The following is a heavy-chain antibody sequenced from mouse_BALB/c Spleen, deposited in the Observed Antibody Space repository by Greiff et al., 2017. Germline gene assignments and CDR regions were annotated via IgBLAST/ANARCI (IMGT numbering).Heavy chain of an antibody. J-gene: IGHJ2*01. D-gene: IGHD2-3*01. CDR3: ARRYDGYYVDY. CDR1: GFTFSSYA. Sequence: EVKLMESGGGLVKPGGSLKLSCAASGFTFSSYAMSWVRQTPEKRLEWVATISSGGSYTYYPDSVKGRFTISRDNAKNTLYLQMSSLRSEDTAMYYCARRYDGYYVDYWGQGTTLTVSS. CDR2: ISSGGSYT. V-gene: IGHV5-9-3*01.